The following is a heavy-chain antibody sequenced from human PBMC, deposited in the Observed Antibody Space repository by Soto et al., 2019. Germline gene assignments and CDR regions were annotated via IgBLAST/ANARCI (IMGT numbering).Heavy chain of an antibody. V-gene: IGHV1-8*01. CDR2: MNPNSGNT. J-gene: IGHJ4*02. Sequence: GASVKVSCKASGYTFTSYDINWVRQATGQGLEWMGWMNPNSGNTGYAQKFQGRVTMTRNTSISTAYMELSSLRSEDTAVYYCARGFFYYYDSSGYQSGLDDYWGQGTLVTVSS. D-gene: IGHD3-22*01. CDR1: GYTFTSYD. CDR3: ARGFFYYYDSSGYQSGLDDY.